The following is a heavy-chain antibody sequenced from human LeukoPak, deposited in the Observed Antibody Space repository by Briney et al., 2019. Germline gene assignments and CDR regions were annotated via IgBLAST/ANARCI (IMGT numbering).Heavy chain of an antibody. CDR1: GFTLGSFW. V-gene: IGHV3-7*03. CDR2: IKSDGRET. J-gene: IGHJ4*02. D-gene: IGHD6-13*01. Sequence: GRSRTPSWAASGFTLGSFWMSWVRQAAGKGMGWVGNIKSDGRETSYIGSVKGRFTISRDNAKNSLYLQMNSLRAEDTAVYYCARVAAAGLYYFDYWGQGTLVTVSS. CDR3: ARVAAAGLYYFDY.